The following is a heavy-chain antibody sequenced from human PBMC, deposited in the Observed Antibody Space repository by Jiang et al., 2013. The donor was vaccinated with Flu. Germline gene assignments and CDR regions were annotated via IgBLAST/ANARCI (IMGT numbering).Heavy chain of an antibody. CDR1: GGSISSGGYS. CDR2: IYHSGST. Sequence: GSGLVKPSQTLSLTCAVSGGSISSGGYSWSWIRQPPGKGLEWIGYIYHSGSTYYNPSLKSRVTISVDRSKNQFSLKLSSVTAADTAVYYCARAGEVDGSGSYYTYDYWGQGTLVTVSS. D-gene: IGHD3-10*01. J-gene: IGHJ4*02. CDR3: ARAGEVDGSGSYYTYDY. V-gene: IGHV4-30-2*01.